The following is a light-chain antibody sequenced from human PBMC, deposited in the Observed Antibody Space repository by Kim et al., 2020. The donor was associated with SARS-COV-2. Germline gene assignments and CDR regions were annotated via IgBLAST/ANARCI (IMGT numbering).Light chain of an antibody. Sequence: IVLTQSPDTLSLSPGEKATLSCRASQSVSRNQLAWYQQKPGQAPRLLIYDASTRATDIPDRFTGSGSGADFTLTISRLEPEDFAVYYCQQFANSLIFGPGTKVDIK. V-gene: IGKV3-20*01. CDR3: QQFANSLI. CDR1: QSVSRNQ. CDR2: DAS. J-gene: IGKJ3*01.